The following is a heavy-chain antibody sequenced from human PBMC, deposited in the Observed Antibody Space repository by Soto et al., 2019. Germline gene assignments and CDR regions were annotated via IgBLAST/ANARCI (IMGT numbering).Heavy chain of an antibody. Sequence: PGGSLRLSCAASGLTVSSSYMSWVRQAPGKGLQWVSVIYSAGSTYYANSVKGRFTISRDNAKNSLYLQMNSLRAEDTAVYYCASIAVDATYYYYGMDVWGQGTTVTVSS. CDR1: GLTVSSSY. CDR2: IYSAGST. D-gene: IGHD6-19*01. V-gene: IGHV3-53*01. CDR3: ASIAVDATYYYYGMDV. J-gene: IGHJ6*02.